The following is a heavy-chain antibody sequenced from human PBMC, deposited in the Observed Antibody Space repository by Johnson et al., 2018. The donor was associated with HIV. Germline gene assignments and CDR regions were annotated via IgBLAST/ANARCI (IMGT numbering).Heavy chain of an antibody. CDR1: GLTFSNYA. D-gene: IGHD3-16*01. J-gene: IGHJ3*02. CDR3: AKPRYYDNAFEM. V-gene: IGHV3-23*04. Sequence: VQLVESGGGLVQPGGSLRLSCAASGLTFSNYAMSWVRQGPGKGLEWVSAIGASGGHTFYADSVKGRFTISRDNSKNTLYLQMNSLRSEDTAVYYCAKPRYYDNAFEMWGQGTMVTVSS. CDR2: IGASGGHT.